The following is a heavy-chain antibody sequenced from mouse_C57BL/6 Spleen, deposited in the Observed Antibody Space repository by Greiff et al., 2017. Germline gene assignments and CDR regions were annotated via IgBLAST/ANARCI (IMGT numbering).Heavy chain of an antibody. CDR2: IYPGSGNT. Sequence: QVQLQQSGAELVRPGASVKLSCKASGYTFTDYYINWVKQRPGQGLEWIARIYPGSGNTYYNEKFKGKATLTAEKSSSTAYMQLSSLTSEDSAVXFCARSTDYWGQGTSVTVSS. CDR1: GYTFTDYY. V-gene: IGHV1-76*01. J-gene: IGHJ4*01. CDR3: ARSTDY.